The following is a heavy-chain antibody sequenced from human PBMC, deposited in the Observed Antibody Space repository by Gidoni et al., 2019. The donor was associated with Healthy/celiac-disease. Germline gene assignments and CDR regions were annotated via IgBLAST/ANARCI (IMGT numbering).Heavy chain of an antibody. J-gene: IGHJ3*01. CDR2: SAYNGNT. D-gene: IGHD3-22*01. Sequence: SAYNGNTNYAQKLQGRVTMTTDTSTSTAYMELRSLRSDDTAVYYCARDYLSYYYDSSGLPSWGQGTMVTVSS. CDR3: ARDYLSYYYDSSGLPS. V-gene: IGHV1-18*01.